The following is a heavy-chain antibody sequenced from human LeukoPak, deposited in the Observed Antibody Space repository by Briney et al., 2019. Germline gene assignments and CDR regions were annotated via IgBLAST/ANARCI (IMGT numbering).Heavy chain of an antibody. J-gene: IGHJ4*02. CDR1: GGSISSSSYY. V-gene: IGHV4-39*07. CDR2: INHSGST. Sequence: SETLSLTCXVSGGSISSSSYYWGWIRQPPGKGLEWIGEINHSGSTNYNPSLKSRVTISVDTSKNQFSLKLSSVTAADTAVYYCARGKRIAAHPVDYWGQGTLVTVSS. CDR3: ARGKRIAAHPVDY. D-gene: IGHD6-6*01.